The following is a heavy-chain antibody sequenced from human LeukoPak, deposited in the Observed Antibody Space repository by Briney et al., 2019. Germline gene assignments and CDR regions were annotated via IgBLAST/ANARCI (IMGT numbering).Heavy chain of an antibody. CDR2: IHSDGIGT. CDR1: GFSFSSYW. D-gene: IGHD3-9*01. V-gene: IGHV3-74*01. Sequence: GGSLRLSCATSGFSFSSYWMHWIRQAPGKGLVWVSRIHSDGIGTSYADSVRGRFIISRDNAKNTLYLQMNSLRAEDTAVYYCARVQGLDILTGYYKSDAFDIWGQGTMVTVSS. CDR3: ARVQGLDILTGYYKSDAFDI. J-gene: IGHJ3*02.